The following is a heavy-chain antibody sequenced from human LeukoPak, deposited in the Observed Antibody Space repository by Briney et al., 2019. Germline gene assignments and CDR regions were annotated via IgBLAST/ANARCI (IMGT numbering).Heavy chain of an antibody. D-gene: IGHD1-26*01. CDR2: IKSKIDGGTS. Sequence: PGGSLRLSCATSGLTFTNAWMSWFRQAPGKGLEWVGRIKSKIDGGTSDYAAPVQGRFIISRDDSKNILYLQMNSLKIEDTAVYYCATDPGEWEPIWGQGTMVTVSS. CDR1: GLTFTNAW. J-gene: IGHJ3*02. CDR3: ATDPGEWEPI. V-gene: IGHV3-15*01.